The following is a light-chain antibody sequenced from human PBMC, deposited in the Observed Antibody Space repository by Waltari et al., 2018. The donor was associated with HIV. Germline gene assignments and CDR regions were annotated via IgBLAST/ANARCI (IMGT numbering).Light chain of an antibody. Sequence: QSALTQPASVSGSPGQSITISCTGTSSDIGYYSYVSWFQQQPGKTPKLTIYESTYRPAGVSDRFSGSRSGNTASLTISGLQPEDEGHYHCASFTGANTRLFGGGTLVTVL. CDR3: ASFTGANTRL. CDR1: SSDIGYYSY. J-gene: IGLJ2*01. CDR2: EST. V-gene: IGLV2-14*03.